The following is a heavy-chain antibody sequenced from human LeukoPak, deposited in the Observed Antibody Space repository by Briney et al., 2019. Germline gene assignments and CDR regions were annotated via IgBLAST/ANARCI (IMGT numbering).Heavy chain of an antibody. CDR1: GFTFSSYS. Sequence: GGCLRLPCAASGFTFSSYSMNWVRQAPGKGLEWVSYISSSSSTIYYADSVKGRFTISRDNAKNSLYLQMNSLRAEDTAVYYCASLPGAYYFDYWGQGTLVTVSS. V-gene: IGHV3-48*04. CDR2: ISSSSSTI. J-gene: IGHJ4*02. D-gene: IGHD1-14*01. CDR3: ASLPGAYYFDY.